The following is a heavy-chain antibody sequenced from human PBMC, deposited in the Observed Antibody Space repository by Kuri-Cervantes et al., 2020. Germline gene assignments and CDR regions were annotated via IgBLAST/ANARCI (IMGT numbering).Heavy chain of an antibody. Sequence: SCAASGFTFSSYWMHWVRQAPGKGLVWVSRINSDGSSTSYADSVKGRFTIFRDNAKNTLYLQMNSLRAEDTAVYYCATTTSYYYYGMDVWGQGTTVTVSS. V-gene: IGHV3-74*01. D-gene: IGHD1-26*01. CDR3: ATTTSYYYYGMDV. CDR2: INSDGSST. J-gene: IGHJ6*02. CDR1: GFTFSSYW.